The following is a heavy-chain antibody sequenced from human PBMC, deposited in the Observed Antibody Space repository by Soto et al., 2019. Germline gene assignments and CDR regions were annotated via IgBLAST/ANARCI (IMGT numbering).Heavy chain of an antibody. Sequence: QVQLVQPGAEVKKPGSSVKVSCKASGGTFSSYAISWVRQAPGQGLEWMGGIIPIFGTANYAQKFQGRVTITADESTSTAYMELSSLRSEDTAVYDCARVSGLAAAAHYYCYGMDVWGQGTTVTVSS. D-gene: IGHD6-13*01. CDR2: IIPIFGTA. CDR1: GGTFSSYA. V-gene: IGHV1-69*01. CDR3: ARVSGLAAAAHYYCYGMDV. J-gene: IGHJ6*02.